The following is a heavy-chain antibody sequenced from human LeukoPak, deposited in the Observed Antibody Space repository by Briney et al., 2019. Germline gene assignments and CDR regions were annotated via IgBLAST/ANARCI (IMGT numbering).Heavy chain of an antibody. CDR1: GFTFSSYG. D-gene: IGHD6-19*01. V-gene: IGHV3-30*02. CDR2: IRYDGSNK. J-gene: IGHJ4*02. CDR3: AKDILAVADAFDH. Sequence: GGSLRLSCAASGFTFSSYGMHWVRQAPGKGLEWVAFIRYDGSNKYYADSVKGRFTISRDNSKNTLYLQMNSLRAEDTAVYYCAKDILAVADAFDHWGQGTLVTVSS.